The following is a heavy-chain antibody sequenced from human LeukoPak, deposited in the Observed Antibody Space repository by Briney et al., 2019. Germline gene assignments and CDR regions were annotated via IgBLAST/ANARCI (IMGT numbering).Heavy chain of an antibody. Sequence: GGSLRPSCAASGFTFSDYYMSWIRQAPGQGLEWVAYISHSSGFTNYADSVKGRFAISRDNAKNSLYLQMDSLRAEDTAIYYCAKLFKAYSSSWIDYWGQGNLVTVSS. J-gene: IGHJ4*02. CDR3: AKLFKAYSSSWIDY. CDR1: GFTFSDYY. CDR2: ISHSSGFT. V-gene: IGHV3-11*03. D-gene: IGHD6-13*01.